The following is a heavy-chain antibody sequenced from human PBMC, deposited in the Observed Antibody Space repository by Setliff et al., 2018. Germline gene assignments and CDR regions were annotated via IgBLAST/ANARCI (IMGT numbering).Heavy chain of an antibody. V-gene: IGHV4-34*10. CDR3: AKEHVVISFVTNTHHHYGMDV. J-gene: IGHJ6*02. CDR1: GVSFSDYY. Sequence: SETLSLTCTVYGVSFSDYYWGWVRQSPGKGLDWIGEINHSGTTNYDPSLEGRISISVDTSKRQSSLRMTSVSAADTAVYYCAKEHVVISFVTNTHHHYGMDVWGQGTTVTVSS. D-gene: IGHD2-8*01. CDR2: INHSGTT.